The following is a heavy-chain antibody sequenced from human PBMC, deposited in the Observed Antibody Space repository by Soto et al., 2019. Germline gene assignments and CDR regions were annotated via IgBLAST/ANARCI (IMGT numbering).Heavy chain of an antibody. CDR1: GGTFSRYA. V-gene: IGHV1-69*01. D-gene: IGHD6-13*01. CDR2: IIPMFGTT. J-gene: IGHJ5*01. CDR3: ARASIHGSSWYFWFDP. Sequence: QVQLVQSGAEVRKPGSSVKVSCKASGGTFSRYAINWVRQAPGQGLAWMGGIIPMFGTTNYAQKFKGRVTIPADESTSTVYMELNTLRSEDAAVYYCARASIHGSSWYFWFDPWGQGTLVTVSS.